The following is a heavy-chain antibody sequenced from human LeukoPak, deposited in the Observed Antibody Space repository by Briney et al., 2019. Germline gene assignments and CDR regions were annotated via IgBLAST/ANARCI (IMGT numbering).Heavy chain of an antibody. D-gene: IGHD5-12*01. CDR1: GFTFSSYA. J-gene: IGHJ4*02. CDR2: ISGSGGST. Sequence: GGSLRLSCAASGFTFSSYAMSWVRQAPGKGLEWVSAISGSGGSTYYADSVKGRFTISRDNAKNSLYPQMNSLRAEDTAVYYCARSADPTLHSGYGYFGYWGQGTPVTVSS. V-gene: IGHV3-23*01. CDR3: ARSADPTLHSGYGYFGY.